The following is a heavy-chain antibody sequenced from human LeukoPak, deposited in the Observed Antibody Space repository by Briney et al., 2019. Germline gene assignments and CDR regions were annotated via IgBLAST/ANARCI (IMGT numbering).Heavy chain of an antibody. CDR3: ARDRSRGIAEAGTGDYFDY. CDR1: GFTFSSYS. J-gene: IGHJ4*02. D-gene: IGHD6-19*01. Sequence: PGGSLRLSCAASGFTFSSYSMNWVRQAPGKGLEWVSSISSSSSYIYYADSVKGRFTISRDNAKNSLYLQMNSLRAEDTAVYYCARDRSRGIAEAGTGDYFDYWGQGTLVTVSS. CDR2: ISSSSSYI. V-gene: IGHV3-21*01.